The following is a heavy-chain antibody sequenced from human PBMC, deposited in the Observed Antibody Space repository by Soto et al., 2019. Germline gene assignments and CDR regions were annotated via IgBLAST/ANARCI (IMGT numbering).Heavy chain of an antibody. J-gene: IGHJ4*02. CDR3: AKDARRTGLLGQWVG. CDR2: ISDSGISI. V-gene: IGHV3-23*01. D-gene: IGHD1-26*01. CDR1: GFAFYNYA. Sequence: EEQLLESGGGLIQPGGSLRLSCAASGFAFYNYAMAWVRQAPGKGLEWVSGISDSGISIYYIDSVKGRFTISRDNSKNTLFLQMDSLRGEDTALYYCAKDARRTGLLGQWVGWGQGTLVTVSS.